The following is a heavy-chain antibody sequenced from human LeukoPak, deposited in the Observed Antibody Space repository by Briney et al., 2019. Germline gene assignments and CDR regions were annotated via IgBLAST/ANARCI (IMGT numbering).Heavy chain of an antibody. CDR1: GFTFSSYS. V-gene: IGHV3-21*01. D-gene: IGHD3-3*01. CDR2: ISSSSSYI. J-gene: IGHJ4*02. CDR3: ARDLSFWSGYLLPDFDY. Sequence: GGSLRLSCAASGFTFSSYSMNWVRQAPGKGLEWVSSISSSSSYIYYADSVKGRFTISRDHAKNSLYLQMNSLRAEDTAVYYCARDLSFWSGYLLPDFDYWGQGTLVTVSS.